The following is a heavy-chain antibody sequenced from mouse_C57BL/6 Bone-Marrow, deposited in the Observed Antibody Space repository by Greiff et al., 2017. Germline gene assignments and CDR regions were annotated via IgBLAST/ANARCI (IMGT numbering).Heavy chain of an antibody. V-gene: IGHV14-4*01. Sequence: EVQLQHSGAELVRPGASVKLSCTASGFNIKDDYMHWVKQRPEQGLEWIGWIDPENGDTEYASKFQGKATITADTSSNTAYLQLSSLTSEDTAVYYCTSITTVVARAYWCQGTLVTVSA. CDR1: GFNIKDDY. CDR3: TSITTVVARAY. J-gene: IGHJ3*01. D-gene: IGHD1-1*01. CDR2: IDPENGDT.